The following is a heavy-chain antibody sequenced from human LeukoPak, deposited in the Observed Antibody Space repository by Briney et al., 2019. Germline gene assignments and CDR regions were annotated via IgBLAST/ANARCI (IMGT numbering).Heavy chain of an antibody. CDR2: IYYSGST. V-gene: IGHV4-59*01. J-gene: IGHJ4*02. Sequence: SETLSLTCTVSGGFLSSYYWTWIRQPPGKGLEWIGYIYYSGSTNYNPSLKSRVTISVDTSKNQFSLKLSSVTVADTAVYYCARGLKFYDILTAYYTFPYFDYWGQGALVTVSS. CDR3: ARGLKFYDILTAYYTFPYFDY. CDR1: GGFLSSYY. D-gene: IGHD3-9*01.